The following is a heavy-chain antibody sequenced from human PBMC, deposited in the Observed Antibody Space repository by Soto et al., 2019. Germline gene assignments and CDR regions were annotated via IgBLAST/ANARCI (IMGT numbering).Heavy chain of an antibody. CDR1: GYIFTGYY. CDR2: INPNSGGT. D-gene: IGHD3-3*02. CDR3: ARSHFWSGDYKDAFDI. Sequence: QVQLVQSGAEVTKPGASVKVSCKASGYIFTGYYIQWVRQAPGQGLEWMGWINPNSGGTKFAQKFQGRVTMTSDTSTNTAYMELSRLRSDDTAVYYCARSHFWSGDYKDAFDIWGQGTMVTVSS. V-gene: IGHV1-2*02. J-gene: IGHJ3*02.